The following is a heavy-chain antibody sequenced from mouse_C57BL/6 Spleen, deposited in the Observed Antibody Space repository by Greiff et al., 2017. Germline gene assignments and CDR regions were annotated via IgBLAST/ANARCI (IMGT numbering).Heavy chain of an antibody. CDR3: ARGNYYDYVAY. CDR1: GYTFTSYW. CDR2: IDPSDSYT. D-gene: IGHD2-4*01. Sequence: QVQLQQSGAELVRPGTSVKLSCKASGYTFTSYWMHWVKQRPGQGLEWIGVIDPSDSYTNYNQKFKGKATLTVDTSSSTADMQLSSLTSEDSAVYYCARGNYYDYVAYWGQGTLVTVSA. V-gene: IGHV1-59*01. J-gene: IGHJ3*01.